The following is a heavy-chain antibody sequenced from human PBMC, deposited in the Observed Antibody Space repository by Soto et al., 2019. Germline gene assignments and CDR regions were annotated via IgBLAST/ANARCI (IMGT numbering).Heavy chain of an antibody. CDR2: IKEDGSVK. J-gene: IGHJ4*02. V-gene: IGHV3-7*01. CDR1: GFTFSSYW. Sequence: EVQLVESGGGLVQPGGSLRLSCAASGFTFSSYWMTWARQAPGKGLECLANIKEDGSVKLYMDSLEGRFTISRDNAKNSLFLQMDSLRAEDAAVYYCMRDFMGYWGQGILVTVSA. D-gene: IGHD3-10*01. CDR3: MRDFMGY.